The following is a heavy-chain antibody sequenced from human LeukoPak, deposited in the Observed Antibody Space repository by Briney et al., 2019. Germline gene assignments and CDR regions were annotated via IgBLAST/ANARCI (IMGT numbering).Heavy chain of an antibody. Sequence: PSETLSLTCTVSGASIRTYFWSWFRQPAGKGLEWIGRVHSNGDTYYNPSLESRVTVSMDTSKNQFALNLPSLTAADTAVYYCARDIGLAHWGQGTLVTVSS. CDR1: GASIRTYF. CDR3: ARDIGLAH. J-gene: IGHJ4*02. V-gene: IGHV4-4*07. D-gene: IGHD3-16*02. CDR2: VHSNGDT.